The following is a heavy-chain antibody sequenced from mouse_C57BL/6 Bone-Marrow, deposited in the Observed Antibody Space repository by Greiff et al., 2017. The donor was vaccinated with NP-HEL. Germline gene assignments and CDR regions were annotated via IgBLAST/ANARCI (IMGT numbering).Heavy chain of an antibody. V-gene: IGHV5-12*01. CDR1: GFTFSDYY. Sequence: EVQLMESGGGLVQPGGSLKLSCAASGFTFSDYYMYWVRQTPEQRLEWVAYISNGGGSTYYPDTVKGRVTISRDNAKNTRYLQMSRLKSEDTAMYYCARQMGAYWGQGTLVTVSA. J-gene: IGHJ3*01. CDR2: ISNGGGST. CDR3: ARQMGAY. D-gene: IGHD2-3*01.